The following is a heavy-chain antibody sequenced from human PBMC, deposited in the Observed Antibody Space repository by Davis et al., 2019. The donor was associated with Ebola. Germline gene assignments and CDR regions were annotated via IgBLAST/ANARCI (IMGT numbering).Heavy chain of an antibody. CDR1: GFTFSSYW. V-gene: IGHV3-7*03. D-gene: IGHD6-19*01. J-gene: IGHJ4*02. Sequence: GESLKISCAASGFTFSSYWMSWVRQAPGKGLEWVANIKQDGSEKYYVDSVKGRFTISRDNAKNSLYLQMNSLRAEDTAVYYCARDQGSQGNFHYWGQGTLVAVSS. CDR3: ARDQGSQGNFHY. CDR2: IKQDGSEK.